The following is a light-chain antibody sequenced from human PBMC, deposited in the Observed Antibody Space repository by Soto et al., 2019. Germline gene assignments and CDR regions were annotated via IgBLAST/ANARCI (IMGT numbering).Light chain of an antibody. CDR1: GSTIGAGDD. Sequence: QSVLTQPPSVSGAPGQRVTISGTGSGSTIGAGDDVHWYQQLPGTAHKLLIYDNNNRHSGVPDRFYGYKSGTSASLALSGLLAQDEADYYCQSYDTSLTVVLGGGTKLTVL. V-gene: IGLV1-40*01. CDR3: QSYDTSLTVV. CDR2: DNN. J-gene: IGLJ2*01.